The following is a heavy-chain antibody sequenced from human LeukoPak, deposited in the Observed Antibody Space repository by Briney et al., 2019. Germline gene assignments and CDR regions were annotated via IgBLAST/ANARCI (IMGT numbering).Heavy chain of an antibody. V-gene: IGHV4-59*01. CDR1: GGSISSYY. J-gene: IGHJ4*02. CDR2: IYYSGST. D-gene: IGHD2-21*02. CDR3: AREAGTASLDY. Sequence: PSETLSLTCTVSGGSISSYYWSWIRQPPGKGLEWIGYIYYSGSTNYNPSLKSRVTISVDTSKNRFSLKLSSVTAADTAVYYCAREAGTASLDYWGQGTLVTVSS.